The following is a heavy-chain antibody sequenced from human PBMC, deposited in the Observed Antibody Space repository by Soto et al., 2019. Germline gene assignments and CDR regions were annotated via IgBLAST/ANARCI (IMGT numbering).Heavy chain of an antibody. CDR2: IYYSGST. CDR1: GGSISSYY. Sequence: PSETLSLTCTVSGGSISSYYWSGIRQPPGKGLEWIGYIYYSGSTNYNPSLKSRVTISVDTSKNQFSLKLSSVTAADTAVYYCARHMTVGYFDYWGQGTLVTVSS. CDR3: ARHMTVGYFDY. V-gene: IGHV4-59*08. D-gene: IGHD2-21*02. J-gene: IGHJ4*02.